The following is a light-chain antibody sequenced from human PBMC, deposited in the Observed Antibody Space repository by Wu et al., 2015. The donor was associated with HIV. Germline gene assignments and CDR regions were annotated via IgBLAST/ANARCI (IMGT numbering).Light chain of an antibody. Sequence: DIQMTQSPSSLSASVGDRVTITCRASQSIKNYLNWYQQKAGKAPKLLIYAGSSVQSGVPPRFSGSGSGTHFSLTISSLQAEDFATYYCQQSYYTPWTFGQGTKVEIK. J-gene: IGKJ1*01. CDR1: QSIKNY. V-gene: IGKV1-39*01. CDR2: AGS. CDR3: QQSYYTPWT.